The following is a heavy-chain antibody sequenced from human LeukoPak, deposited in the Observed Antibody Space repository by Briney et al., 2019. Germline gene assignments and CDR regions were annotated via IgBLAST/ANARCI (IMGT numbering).Heavy chain of an antibody. CDR1: GVSISSHY. D-gene: IGHD3-10*01. CDR3: LRGGQGLSDN. J-gene: IGHJ4*02. CDR2: IHYRGTT. Sequence: SETLSLTCTVSGVSISSHYWNWIRQTPGKGPEWIGYIHYRGTTNYNPPLKSRVTISADTSKHHFSLTLNSVTAADTAVYYCLRGGQGLSDNWGQGILVTVSS. V-gene: IGHV4-59*11.